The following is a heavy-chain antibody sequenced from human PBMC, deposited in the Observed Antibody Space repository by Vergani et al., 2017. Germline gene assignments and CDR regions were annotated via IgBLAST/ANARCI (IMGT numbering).Heavy chain of an antibody. CDR3: AREGHGGATPPT. D-gene: IGHD1-26*01. CDR2: IYHSGST. CDR1: GYSISSGYY. V-gene: IGHV4-38-2*02. J-gene: IGHJ4*02. Sequence: QVQLQESGPGLVKPSETLSLTCAVSGYSISSGYYWGWIRQPPGKGLEWIGSIYHSGSTSYNPSLKSRVTISVDTSKNQFSLKLSSVTAADTAVYYCAREGHGGATPPTWGQGTLVTVSS.